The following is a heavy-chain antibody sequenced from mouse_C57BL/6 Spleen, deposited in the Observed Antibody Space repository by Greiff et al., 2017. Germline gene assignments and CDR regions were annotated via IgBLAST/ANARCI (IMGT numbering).Heavy chain of an antibody. V-gene: IGHV1-19*01. J-gene: IGHJ2*01. CDR3: AKEAHYFDY. Sequence: EVQLVESGPVLVKPGASVKMSCKASGYTFTDYYMNWVKQSHGKSLEWIGVINPYNGGTSYNQKVKGKATLTVDKSSSTAYMELNSLKSEDSAVYYCAKEAHYFDYWGQGTTLTVSS. CDR1: GYTFTDYY. CDR2: INPYNGGT.